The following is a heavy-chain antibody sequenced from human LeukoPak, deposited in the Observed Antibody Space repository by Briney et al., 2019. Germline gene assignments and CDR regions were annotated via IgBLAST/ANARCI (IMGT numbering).Heavy chain of an antibody. Sequence: GGSLRLSCAASGFTFSSFAMSWVRQAPGKGLEWVSAVSASGATPYYADSVKGRFTISRDNSKNTLFLQINSLSAEDTAVYYCAKKLTVAGTFDYWGQGALVTVSS. CDR3: AKKLTVAGTFDY. J-gene: IGHJ4*02. D-gene: IGHD6-19*01. CDR2: VSASGATP. CDR1: GFTFSSFA. V-gene: IGHV3-23*01.